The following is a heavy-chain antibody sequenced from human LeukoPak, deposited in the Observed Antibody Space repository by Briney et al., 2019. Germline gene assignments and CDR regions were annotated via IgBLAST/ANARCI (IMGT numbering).Heavy chain of an antibody. D-gene: IGHD3-22*01. CDR1: GGSFSGYY. J-gene: IGHJ4*02. V-gene: IGHV4-34*01. CDR3: ARHYDGGPKLRLDY. Sequence: PSETLSLTCAVYGGSFSGYYWSWIRQPPGKGLEWIGEINHSGSTNYNSSPKSRVTISVDTSKNQFSLKVGSVTAADTAVYYCARHYDGGPKLRLDYWGQGTLVTVSS. CDR2: INHSGST.